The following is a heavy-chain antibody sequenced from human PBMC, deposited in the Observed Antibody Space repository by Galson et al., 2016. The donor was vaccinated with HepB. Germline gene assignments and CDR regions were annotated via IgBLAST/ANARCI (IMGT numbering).Heavy chain of an antibody. Sequence: SLRLSCAASGFTFSIYGMHWVRLAPGQGLEWVALISYDESHESYSDSVTGRFTISRDNSKNTLYLQMNSLRAEDTAVYYCARAGIDGVYCSGRSCSHFDYWGQGTLVSVSS. J-gene: IGHJ4*02. V-gene: IGHV3-30*03. CDR3: ARAGIDGVYCSGRSCSHFDY. D-gene: IGHD2-15*01. CDR1: GFTFSIYG. CDR2: ISYDESHE.